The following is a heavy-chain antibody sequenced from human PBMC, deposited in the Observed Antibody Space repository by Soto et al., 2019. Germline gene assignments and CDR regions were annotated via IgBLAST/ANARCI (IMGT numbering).Heavy chain of an antibody. Sequence: VQLVESGGGVVQPGRSLRLSCAASGFTFSSYAMSWVRQAPGTVLEWVSAISGSGGSTYYADSVKGRFTISRDNYKNTLYLQMNSLRAEDTAVYYCAKVRWGGDTNYFDYWGQGTLVTVSS. CDR3: AKVRWGGDTNYFDY. D-gene: IGHD2-21*01. CDR1: GFTFSSYA. CDR2: ISGSGGST. J-gene: IGHJ4*02. V-gene: IGHV3-23*04.